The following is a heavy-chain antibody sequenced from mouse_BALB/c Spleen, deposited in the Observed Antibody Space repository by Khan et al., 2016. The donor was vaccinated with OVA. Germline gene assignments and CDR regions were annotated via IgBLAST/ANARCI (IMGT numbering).Heavy chain of an antibody. J-gene: IGHJ3*01. V-gene: IGHV1-9*01. Sequence: VQLQESGGDLMKPGASVKISCKATGYTFSSYGIEWVKQRPGHGLEWIGQIFPGSVSTNYNEKFKGKATFTADTSSNTAYMQLSSLTSEDSAVYYCASGGYGGFAYWGQGTLVTVSA. D-gene: IGHD2-2*01. CDR2: IFPGSVST. CDR1: GYTFSSYG. CDR3: ASGGYGGFAY.